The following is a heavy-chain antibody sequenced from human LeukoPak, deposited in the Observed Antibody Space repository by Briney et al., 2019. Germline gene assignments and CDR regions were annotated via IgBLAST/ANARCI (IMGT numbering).Heavy chain of an antibody. CDR2: IKQDGSEK. D-gene: IGHD6-19*01. J-gene: IGHJ4*02. Sequence: PGGSLRLSCAASGFTFSSYWMSWVRQAPGKGLEWVANIKQDGSEKYYVDSVKGRFTISRDNAKNSLYLQMNSLRAEDTAVYYCPRSVYGAVAGTKDWGQGTLVTVSS. CDR3: PRSVYGAVAGTKD. V-gene: IGHV3-7*01. CDR1: GFTFSSYW.